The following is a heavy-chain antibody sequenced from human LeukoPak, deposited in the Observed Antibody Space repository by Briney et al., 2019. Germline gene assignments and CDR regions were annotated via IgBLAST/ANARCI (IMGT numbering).Heavy chain of an antibody. Sequence: GGSLRLSCAASGFTFSSYAMSWVRQAPGKGLEWVSAISVSGGSTYYADSVKGRFTISRDNSKNTMYLQMNSLRAEDTAIYYCAKDGRSVVPAETFEYWGQGTLVTVSS. J-gene: IGHJ4*02. V-gene: IGHV3-23*01. CDR3: AKDGRSVVPAETFEY. D-gene: IGHD2-2*01. CDR1: GFTFSSYA. CDR2: ISVSGGST.